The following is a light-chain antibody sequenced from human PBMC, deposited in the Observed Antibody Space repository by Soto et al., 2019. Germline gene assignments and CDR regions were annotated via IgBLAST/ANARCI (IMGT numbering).Light chain of an antibody. CDR1: SSDVGGYNY. Sequence: QSALTQPRSVSGFPGQSVTISCTGTSSDVGGYNYVSWYQEQPGKAPKLMIYDVSKRPSGVPDRFSGSKSGNTASLTISGLQAEDDADYYCCSYAGSYSYVFGTGNKVTVL. CDR3: CSYAGSYSYV. CDR2: DVS. J-gene: IGLJ1*01. V-gene: IGLV2-11*01.